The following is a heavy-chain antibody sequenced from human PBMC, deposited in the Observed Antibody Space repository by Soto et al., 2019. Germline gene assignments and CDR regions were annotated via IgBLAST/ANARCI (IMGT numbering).Heavy chain of an antibody. CDR3: ARYLAAGDH. CDR2: INPARGST. CDR1: GYTFTHYY. D-gene: IGHD6-13*01. V-gene: IGHV1-46*01. J-gene: IGHJ4*02. Sequence: QVQLVQSGAEVKKPGASVKLSCRTSGYTFTHYYIHWVRQAPGQGLEWLGIINPARGSTNYAQDFQGRVTLTMDTSPTTVSMELSGLRAEDMGIFYCARYLAAGDHWGQGTLLTVSS.